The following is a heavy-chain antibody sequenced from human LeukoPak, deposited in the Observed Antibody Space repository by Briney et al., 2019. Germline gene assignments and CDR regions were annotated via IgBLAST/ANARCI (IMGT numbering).Heavy chain of an antibody. Sequence: ASVKVFCKASGYTFTSYGISWVRQAPGQGLEWMGGIIPIFGTANYAQKFQGRVTITADKSTSTAYMELSSLRSEDTAVYYCASGQQLVTRFYYYYMDVWGKGTTVTVSS. CDR1: GYTFTSYG. D-gene: IGHD6-13*01. CDR2: IIPIFGTA. J-gene: IGHJ6*03. CDR3: ASGQQLVTRFYYYYMDV. V-gene: IGHV1-69*06.